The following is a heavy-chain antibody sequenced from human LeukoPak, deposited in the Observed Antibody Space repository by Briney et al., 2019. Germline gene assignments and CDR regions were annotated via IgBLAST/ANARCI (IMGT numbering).Heavy chain of an antibody. CDR2: ISGSGGST. J-gene: IGHJ4*02. D-gene: IGHD6-19*01. V-gene: IGHV3-23*01. Sequence: GGSLRLSCAASGFTFSSYAMSWVRQAPGKGLEWVSAISGSGGSTYYADSVKGRFTISRDNSKNTLYLQMNSLRAEDTAVYYCAKDRGGSSGWYYFDYWGQGALVTVSS. CDR1: GFTFSSYA. CDR3: AKDRGGSSGWYYFDY.